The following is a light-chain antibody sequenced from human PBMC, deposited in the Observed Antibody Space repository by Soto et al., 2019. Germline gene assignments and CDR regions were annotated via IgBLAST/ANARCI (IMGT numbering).Light chain of an antibody. J-gene: IGKJ4*01. CDR3: QQCRNWPLT. CDR1: QNVYNN. CDR2: DAS. Sequence: EIVMTQSPATLSVSPGAGATLSCKASQNVYNNFAWYQQRPGQPPRLLIYDASTRATGISARFSGSGYGTEFTLTISSLQSEDFAVYFCQQCRNWPLTFGGGTKVEIK. V-gene: IGKV3-15*01.